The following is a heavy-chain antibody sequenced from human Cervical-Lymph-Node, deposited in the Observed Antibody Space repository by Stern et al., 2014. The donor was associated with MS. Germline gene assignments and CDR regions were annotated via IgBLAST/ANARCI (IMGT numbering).Heavy chain of an antibody. V-gene: IGHV1-2*02. Sequence: QVQLVQSGAEVKKPGASVKVSCKASGYTFTGYYMHWVRQAPGQGLEWMGWINPNSGGTNYAQKFQGRVTMTRDTSISTAYMELSRLRSDDTAVYYCARVDYYDSSGYYYYYYYGMDVWGQGTTVTVSS. CDR2: INPNSGGT. CDR3: ARVDYYDSSGYYYYYYYGMDV. D-gene: IGHD3-22*01. J-gene: IGHJ6*02. CDR1: GYTFTGYY.